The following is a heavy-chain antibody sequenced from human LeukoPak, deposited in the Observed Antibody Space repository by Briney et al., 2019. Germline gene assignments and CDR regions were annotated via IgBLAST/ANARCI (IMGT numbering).Heavy chain of an antibody. CDR1: GDTLITHY. D-gene: IGHD3-22*01. CDR2: IVPVIGVA. J-gene: IGHJ4*02. V-gene: IGHV1-69*02. Sequence: SVKVSCKAPGDTLITHYISWVRQAPGQGPEWVGRIVPVIGVATYAQSLQGRVIITADRSTNTAYMELSSLRFEDSAVYFCARHSSRGHYYDFDFWGQGSLVTVSS. CDR3: ARHSSRGHYYDFDF.